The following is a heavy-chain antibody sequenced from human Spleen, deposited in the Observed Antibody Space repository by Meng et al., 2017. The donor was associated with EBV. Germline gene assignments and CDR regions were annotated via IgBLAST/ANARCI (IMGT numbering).Heavy chain of an antibody. CDR3: TRSSGSERYSLQMQFLVYFEH. V-gene: IGHV1-69*01. CDR1: MGXXKSFS. D-gene: IGHD3-10*01. CDR2: ITLIFGTT. Sequence: QVQLVQSGAEVXXXXXSXKVXXXASMGXXKSFSITWVRQAPGQGLEWVGGITLIFGTTHYAQKFQGRVTITADESTRTTYMELTSLTSEDTAAYYCTRSSGSERYSLQMQFLVYFEHWGQGTLVTVSS. J-gene: IGHJ4*02.